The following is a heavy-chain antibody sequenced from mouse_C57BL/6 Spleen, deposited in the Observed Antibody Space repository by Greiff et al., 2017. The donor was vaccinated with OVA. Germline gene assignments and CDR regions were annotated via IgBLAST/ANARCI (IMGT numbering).Heavy chain of an antibody. CDR3: AREAY. CDR1: GYAFTNYL. J-gene: IGHJ3*01. CDR2: INPGSGGT. Sequence: VQLQQSGAELVRPGTSVKVSCKASGYAFTNYLIEWVKQRPGQGLEWIGVINPGSGGTNYNEKFQGKATLTADKSSSTSYMQLSSRASEDSAVYFCAREAYWGQGTLVTVSA. V-gene: IGHV1-54*01.